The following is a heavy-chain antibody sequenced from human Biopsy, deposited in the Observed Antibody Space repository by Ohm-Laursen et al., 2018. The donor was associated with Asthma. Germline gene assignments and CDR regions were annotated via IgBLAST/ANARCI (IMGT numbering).Heavy chain of an antibody. V-gene: IGHV1-69*13. J-gene: IGHJ6*02. CDR1: GDSLGSFINYA. D-gene: IGHD5-12*01. CDR3: ARGYSGTDRIVYYYSGMEV. CDR2: LIPVLGTA. Sequence: SVKVSCKASGDSLGSFINYAISWVRQAPRQGLEWMGGLIPVLGTADYAPMFEGRVAITADESTSTAYLELTSLRFEDTAVYYCARGYSGTDRIVYYYSGMEVWGQGTTVTVSS.